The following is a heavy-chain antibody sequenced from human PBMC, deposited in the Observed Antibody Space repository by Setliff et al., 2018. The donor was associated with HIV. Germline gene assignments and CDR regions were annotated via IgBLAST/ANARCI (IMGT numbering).Heavy chain of an antibody. CDR3: ASLDGSESPYIYYYYMDV. Sequence: SETLSLTCTVSGASIGRRSDCWGWIRQPPGKGLEWIGSFYYSWNTYYNPSLKSRVTISVDTSKNQFSLKLSSLTAADTAVYYCASLDGSESPYIYYYYMDVWGKGTAVTVSS. V-gene: IGHV4-39*01. CDR1: GASIGRRSDC. D-gene: IGHD3-10*01. J-gene: IGHJ6*03. CDR2: FYYSWNT.